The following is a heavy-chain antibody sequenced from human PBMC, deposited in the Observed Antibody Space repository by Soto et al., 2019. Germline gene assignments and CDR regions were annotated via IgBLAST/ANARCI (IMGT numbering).Heavy chain of an antibody. Sequence: HPGGSLRLSCAASGFTFSSYGMHWVRQAPGKGLEWVAVISYDGSNKYYADSVKGRFTISRDNSKNTLYLQMNSLRAEDTAVYYCAKAEGFWSGRDYYYYGMDVWGQGTTVTVSS. V-gene: IGHV3-30*18. CDR1: GFTFSSYG. D-gene: IGHD3-3*01. J-gene: IGHJ6*02. CDR3: AKAEGFWSGRDYYYYGMDV. CDR2: ISYDGSNK.